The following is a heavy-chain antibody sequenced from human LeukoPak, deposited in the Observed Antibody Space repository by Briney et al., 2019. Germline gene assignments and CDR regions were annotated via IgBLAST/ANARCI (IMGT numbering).Heavy chain of an antibody. CDR2: IYYSGST. CDR1: GGSISSSSYY. CDR3: AIQGPYAFDI. V-gene: IGHV4-39*01. J-gene: IGHJ3*02. Sequence: SETLSLTCTVSGGSISSSSYYWGWIRQPPGKGLEWIGSIYYSGSTYYNPSLKGRVTISVDTSKNQFSLKLSSVTAADTAVYYCAIQGPYAFDIWGQGTMVTVSS.